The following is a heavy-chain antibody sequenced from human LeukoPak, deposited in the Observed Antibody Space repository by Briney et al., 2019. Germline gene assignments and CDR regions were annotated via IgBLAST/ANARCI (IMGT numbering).Heavy chain of an antibody. V-gene: IGHV3-30*04. CDR1: GFTLTGYL. CDR2: MSFEGYV. Sequence: GGSLRLSCAASGFTLTGYLVHWVRQAPGKGLEWVAVMSFEGYVYCAESLKDRFTVSRDNSKNIIYLHMNSLRAVDTALYYCVREGEHYHDHSASFDYWGQGTMVTVSS. D-gene: IGHD3-22*01. CDR3: VREGEHYHDHSASFDY. J-gene: IGHJ4*02.